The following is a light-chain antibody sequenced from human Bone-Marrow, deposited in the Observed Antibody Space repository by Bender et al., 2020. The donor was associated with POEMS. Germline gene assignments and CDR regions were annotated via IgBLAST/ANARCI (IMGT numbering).Light chain of an antibody. CDR1: SSDIGGYNY. V-gene: IGLV2-14*03. Sequence: QSALTQPASVSGSLGQSITISCTGTSSDIGGYNYVYWYQHLPGKAPQLIFYDVTNRPSGVSYRFSASKSGNTASLTISGLQAEDEADYYCAVWDDSLNGWVFGGGTKLTVL. CDR2: DVT. J-gene: IGLJ3*02. CDR3: AVWDDSLNGWV.